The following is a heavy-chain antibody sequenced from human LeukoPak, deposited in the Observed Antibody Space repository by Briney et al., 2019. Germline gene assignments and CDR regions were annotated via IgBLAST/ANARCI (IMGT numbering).Heavy chain of an antibody. V-gene: IGHV3-7*01. CDR3: ARDGQSGSYREDDY. J-gene: IGHJ4*02. D-gene: IGHD1-26*01. CDR2: IIQDGSEE. CDR1: GFTFRSYW. Sequence: PGGSLRLSCAASGFTFRSYWMTWFRQAPGKGLEWVANIIQDGSEEYYVDSVKGRFTISRDNAKNSLYLQMNSLRAEDTAVYYCARDGQSGSYREDDYWGQGTLVTVSS.